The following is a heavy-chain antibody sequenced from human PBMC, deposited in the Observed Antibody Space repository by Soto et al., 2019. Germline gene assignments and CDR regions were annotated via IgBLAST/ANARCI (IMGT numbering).Heavy chain of an antibody. D-gene: IGHD2-15*01. V-gene: IGHV5-51*01. J-gene: IGHJ6*02. Sequence: ESVKISCEASGYSLTSYWIGWVRQIPGKGLEWMGIIHPGDSDTKYSPSFQGQVTISVDKSITTAYLQWSSLKASDTAMYYCARTPGPEVAASLEYYYFSGMDVWGQGTTVTVSS. CDR1: GYSLTSYW. CDR3: ARTPGPEVAASLEYYYFSGMDV. CDR2: IHPGDSDT.